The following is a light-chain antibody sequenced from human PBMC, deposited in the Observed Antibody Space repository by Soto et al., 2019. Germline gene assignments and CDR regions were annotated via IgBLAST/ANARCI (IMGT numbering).Light chain of an antibody. CDR1: QSVSSN. CDR3: HQYNNWPPEVT. Sequence: EIVLTQSPATLSLSPGARAPLSCRARQSVSSNYLAWFQQKPGQAPRLLIYDASNRATGIPARFRGSGSGTDFTLTISSLQSEDFAVYYCHQYNNWPPEVTFGGGTKVDIK. CDR2: DAS. J-gene: IGKJ4*01. V-gene: IGKV3-15*01.